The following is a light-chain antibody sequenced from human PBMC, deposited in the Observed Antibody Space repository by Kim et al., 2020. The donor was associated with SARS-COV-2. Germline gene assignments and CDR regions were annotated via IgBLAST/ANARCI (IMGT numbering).Light chain of an antibody. CDR1: SSDVGGYNY. CDR2: DVS. J-gene: IGLJ2*01. CDR3: CSYAGSYTFV. Sequence: GQSVTLSCTGTSSDVGGYNYVSWYQQHPGKAPKRMIYDVSKRPSGVPDRFSGSKSGNTASLTISGLQAEDEADYYCCSYAGSYTFVFGGGTQLTVL. V-gene: IGLV2-11*01.